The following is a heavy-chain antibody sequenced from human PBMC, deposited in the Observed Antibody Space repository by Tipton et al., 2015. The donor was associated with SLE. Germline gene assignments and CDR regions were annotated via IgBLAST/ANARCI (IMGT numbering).Heavy chain of an antibody. J-gene: IGHJ5*02. CDR1: GFTFSSYE. CDR3: ARGRAYYDFGSRNP. Sequence: SLRLSCAASGFTFSSYEMNWVRQAPGKGLEWVSYISSSGSTIYYADSVKGRFTISRDNAKNSLYLQMKSLRAEDTAVYYCARGRAYYDFGSRNPWGQGTLVTVSS. D-gene: IGHD3-3*01. V-gene: IGHV3-48*03. CDR2: ISSSGSTI.